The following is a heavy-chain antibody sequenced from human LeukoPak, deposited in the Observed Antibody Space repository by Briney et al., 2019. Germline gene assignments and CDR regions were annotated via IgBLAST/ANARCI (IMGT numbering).Heavy chain of an antibody. V-gene: IGHV4-59*08. Sequence: NPSETLSLTCTVSGGSISSYYWSWIRQPPVKGLEWIGYIYYSGSTNYNPSLKSRVTISVDTSKNQFSLKLSSVTAADTAVYYCASADSGYDWPYFDYWGQGTLVTVSS. J-gene: IGHJ4*02. CDR3: ASADSGYDWPYFDY. CDR1: GGSISSYY. CDR2: IYYSGST. D-gene: IGHD5-12*01.